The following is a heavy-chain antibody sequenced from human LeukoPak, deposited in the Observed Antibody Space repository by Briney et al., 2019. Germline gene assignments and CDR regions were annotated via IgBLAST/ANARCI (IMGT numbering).Heavy chain of an antibody. J-gene: IGHJ5*02. CDR1: GGSISSSSYY. CDR2: IYYSGST. CDR3: AREPYYDSSGKIDP. V-gene: IGHV4-39*07. Sequence: SETLSLTCTVSGGSISSSSYYWGWIRQPPGKGLEWIGSIYYSGSTYYNPSLKSRVTISVDTSKNQFSLKLSSVTAADTAVYYCAREPYYDSSGKIDPWGQGTLVTVSS. D-gene: IGHD3-22*01.